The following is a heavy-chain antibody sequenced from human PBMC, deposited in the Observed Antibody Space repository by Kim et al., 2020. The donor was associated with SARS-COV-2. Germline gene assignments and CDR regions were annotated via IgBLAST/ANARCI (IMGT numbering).Heavy chain of an antibody. V-gene: IGHV1-69*13. CDR2: IIPIFGTA. J-gene: IGHJ6*02. CDR1: GGTFSSYA. Sequence: SVKVSCKASGGTFSSYAISWVRQAPGQGLEWMGGIIPIFGTANYAQKFQGRVTITADESTSTAYMELSSLRPEDTAVYYCARVRTTVTTGSYYYGMDVWGQGTTVTVSS. CDR3: ARVRTTVTTGSYYYGMDV. D-gene: IGHD4-17*01.